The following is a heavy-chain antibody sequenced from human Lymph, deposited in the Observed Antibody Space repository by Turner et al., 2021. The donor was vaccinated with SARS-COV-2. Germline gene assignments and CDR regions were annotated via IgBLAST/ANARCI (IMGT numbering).Heavy chain of an antibody. Sequence: EVQLVETGGGLIQPGGYLRPSCAASGFNVSSNYMSWVRQAPGKGLEWVSVIYSGGSTFYADSVRGRFTISRDNSKNTLYLQMNSLRAEDTAVYYCARDNPHDAFDIWGQGTMVTVSS. CDR1: GFNVSSNY. V-gene: IGHV3-53*02. CDR2: IYSGGST. CDR3: ARDNPHDAFDI. J-gene: IGHJ3*02.